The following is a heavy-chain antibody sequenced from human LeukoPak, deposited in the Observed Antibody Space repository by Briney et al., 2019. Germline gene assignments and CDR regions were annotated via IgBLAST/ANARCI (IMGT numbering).Heavy chain of an antibody. J-gene: IGHJ3*02. Sequence: PGGSLRLSCAASGFTFSSYSMSWVRQAPGKGLEWVSAINGSGGRTYYVDSVMGRSIISIDTSKNPLYLEINTLTEEDSAVYYCAKDPSWSGSRHDAFDIWGQGTMVTVSS. CDR3: AKDPSWSGSRHDAFDI. D-gene: IGHD3-3*01. CDR2: INGSGGRT. V-gene: IGHV3-23*01. CDR1: GFTFSSYS.